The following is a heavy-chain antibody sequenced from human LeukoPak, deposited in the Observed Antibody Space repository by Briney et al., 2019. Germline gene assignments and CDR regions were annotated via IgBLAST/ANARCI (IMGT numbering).Heavy chain of an antibody. CDR3: ARGDSTLGVRRSYYGMDV. D-gene: IGHD3-10*01. V-gene: IGHV1-69*01. CDR2: IISIFGTA. J-gene: IGHJ6*02. Sequence: SVQVSCTASSGTFSSYAISWVRQAPGQGLEWMGGIISIFGTAHYAQEFRGRVTSTADEPTSTAYKQLGSLRYEDTAVYDCARGDSTLGVRRSYYGMDVWGQGTKVTVSS. CDR1: SGTFSSYA.